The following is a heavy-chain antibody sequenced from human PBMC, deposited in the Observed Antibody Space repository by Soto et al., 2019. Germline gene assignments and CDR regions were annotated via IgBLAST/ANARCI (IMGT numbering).Heavy chain of an antibody. V-gene: IGHV3-15*07. CDR1: GFTFSNAW. CDR3: TTDPLRRDTTNFYYYSGMDV. J-gene: IGHJ6*02. CDR2: IKSKTDGGTT. D-gene: IGHD5-18*01. Sequence: GGSLSLSCTASGFTFSNAWMNWVRQAPGKGLEWVGRIKSKTDGGTTDYAAPVKGRFTISRDDSKNTLYLQMNSLKTEDTAVYYCTTDPLRRDTTNFYYYSGMDVWGQGTTVTVSS.